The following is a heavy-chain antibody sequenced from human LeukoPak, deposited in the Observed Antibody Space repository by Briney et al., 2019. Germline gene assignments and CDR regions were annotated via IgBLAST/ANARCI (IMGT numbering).Heavy chain of an antibody. V-gene: IGHV1-18*04. CDR2: ISAYNGNT. Sequence: ASVKVSCKASGYTFTNSYIHWVRQAPGQGLEWMGWISAYNGNTNYAQKLQGRVTMTTDTSTSTAYMELRSLRSDDTAVYYCARDGMLAYCGGDCYLGAYNWFDPWGQGTLVTVSS. D-gene: IGHD2-21*02. CDR3: ARDGMLAYCGGDCYLGAYNWFDP. J-gene: IGHJ5*02. CDR1: GYTFTNSY.